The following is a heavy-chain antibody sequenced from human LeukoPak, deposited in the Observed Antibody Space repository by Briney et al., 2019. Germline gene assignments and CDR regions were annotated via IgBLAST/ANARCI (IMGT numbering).Heavy chain of an antibody. Sequence: GGSLRLSCAASGFTFSDYYMSWIRQAPGKGLEWDSYISSSGSTIYYADSVKGRFTISRDNAKNSLYLQMNSLRAEDTAVYYCARDGLLWFGEKSDAFDIWGQGTMVTVSS. D-gene: IGHD3-10*01. CDR2: ISSSGSTI. CDR1: GFTFSDYY. V-gene: IGHV3-11*04. CDR3: ARDGLLWFGEKSDAFDI. J-gene: IGHJ3*02.